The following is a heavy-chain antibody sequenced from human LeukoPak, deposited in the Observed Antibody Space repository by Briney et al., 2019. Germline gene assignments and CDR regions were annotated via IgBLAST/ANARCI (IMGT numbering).Heavy chain of an antibody. Sequence: ASVKVSCKASGYTFTGYYMHWVRQAPGQGLEWMGWINPNSGGTNYAQKFQGRVTMTRDTSISTAYMELSRLRSDDTAVYYCARKYGYCSSTSCYTLLYNWLDPWGQGTLVTVSS. D-gene: IGHD2-2*02. J-gene: IGHJ5*02. CDR3: ARKYGYCSSTSCYTLLYNWLDP. CDR2: INPNSGGT. V-gene: IGHV1-2*02. CDR1: GYTFTGYY.